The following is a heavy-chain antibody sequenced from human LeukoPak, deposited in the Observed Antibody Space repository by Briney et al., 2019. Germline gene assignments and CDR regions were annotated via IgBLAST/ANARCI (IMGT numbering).Heavy chain of an antibody. D-gene: IGHD3-10*01. CDR2: ITSSGSTI. V-gene: IGHV3-48*03. Sequence: GGSLRLSCAASGFNFSSYEMNWVRQAPGKGLEWVSYITSSGSTIYYADSLKGRFTISRDNAKNSLYLQMNSLRAEDTAVYYCARDRYSTLGDMVRGGFDPWGQGTLVTVSS. CDR3: ARDRYSTLGDMVRGGFDP. CDR1: GFNFSSYE. J-gene: IGHJ5*02.